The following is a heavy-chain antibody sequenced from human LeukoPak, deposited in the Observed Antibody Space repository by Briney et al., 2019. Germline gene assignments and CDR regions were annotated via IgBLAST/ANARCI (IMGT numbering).Heavy chain of an antibody. CDR2: ISYDGNVR. D-gene: IGHD3-22*01. V-gene: IGHV3-30*04. CDR1: GFTLSRYG. Sequence: GRSLRLSCAASGFTLSRYGIIWVRQAPGKGPEWVAFISYDGNVRYHADFVEGRFTISRDNSKNTLSPQMSSLRPDDTAVYYCARGVDNSDWFVDWGQGTLVTVSS. J-gene: IGHJ5*02. CDR3: ARGVDNSDWFVD.